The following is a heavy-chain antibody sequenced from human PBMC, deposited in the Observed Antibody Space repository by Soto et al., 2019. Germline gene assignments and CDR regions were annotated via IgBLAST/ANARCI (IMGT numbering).Heavy chain of an antibody. D-gene: IGHD4-17*01. V-gene: IGHV3-21*01. CDR3: ARDVGDYGDYPDY. J-gene: IGHJ4*02. CDR1: GFTFSTFT. CDR2: ISSRSTYI. Sequence: EVQLVESGGGLVKPGGSLRLSCAASGFTFSTFTMNWVRQAPGKGLEWVSSISSRSTYIYYADSVKGRFTISRDNAENSLYLQMNSLRAEDTAVYYCARDVGDYGDYPDYWGQGTLVTVSS.